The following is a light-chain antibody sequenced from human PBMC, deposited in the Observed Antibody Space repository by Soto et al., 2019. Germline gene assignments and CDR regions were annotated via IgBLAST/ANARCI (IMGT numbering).Light chain of an antibody. CDR2: ATS. Sequence: DIQMTQSPASLSASVGDRVTITCRASQSISSFLNWYQQKPGKAPKFLIYATSSVQSDVPSRFTSTGSGTDFTLTITSLQPEHFAPYFYQQSFDTPFTFGQGNTLQIK. CDR1: QSISSF. CDR3: QQSFDTPFT. V-gene: IGKV1-39*01. J-gene: IGKJ2*01.